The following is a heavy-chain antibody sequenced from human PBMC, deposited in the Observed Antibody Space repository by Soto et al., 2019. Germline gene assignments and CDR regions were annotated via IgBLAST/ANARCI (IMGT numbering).Heavy chain of an antibody. CDR3: ARDLSAVAHNWFDP. V-gene: IGHV1-18*01. CDR2: ISADNGNT. CDR1: GYTFTSYA. Sequence: ASVKVSCKASGYTFTSYAMHWVRQAPGQGLEWMGWISADNGNTNYAQKLQGRVTMTTDTSTSTAYMELRSLRSDDTAVYYCARDLSAVAHNWFDPWGQGTLVTVSS. D-gene: IGHD6-19*01. J-gene: IGHJ5*02.